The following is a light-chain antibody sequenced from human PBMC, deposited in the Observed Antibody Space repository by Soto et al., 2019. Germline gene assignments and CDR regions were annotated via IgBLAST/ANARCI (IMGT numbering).Light chain of an antibody. V-gene: IGKV1-9*01. J-gene: IGKJ5*01. CDR3: QQLNSFPIT. CDR2: AAS. CDR1: QVISSY. Sequence: IQVTPAPAFLAASTVGRVTITCRASQVISSYLAWYQQKPGRAPKLLIYAASTLQSGVPSRFSGSGSGTEFTLTITSLQPEDFATYYCQQLNSFPITFGQGTRLEIK.